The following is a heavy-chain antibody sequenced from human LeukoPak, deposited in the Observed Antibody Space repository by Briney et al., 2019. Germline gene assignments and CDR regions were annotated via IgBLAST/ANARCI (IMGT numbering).Heavy chain of an antibody. Sequence: GGSLRLSCAASGFTFSSYAMHWVRQAPGKGLEWVAVISYDGSNKYYADSVKGRFTISRDNSKNTLYLQINSLRAEDTAVYYCAKPGKTYGGAFDIWGQGTMVTVSS. CDR3: AKPGKTYGGAFDI. D-gene: IGHD4-17*01. J-gene: IGHJ3*02. CDR2: ISYDGSNK. CDR1: GFTFSSYA. V-gene: IGHV3-30-3*02.